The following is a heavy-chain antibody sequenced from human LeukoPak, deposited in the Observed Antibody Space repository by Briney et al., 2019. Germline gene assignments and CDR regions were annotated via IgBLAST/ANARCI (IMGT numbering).Heavy chain of an antibody. CDR1: GYIFTNYW. Sequence: GESLKISCKASGYIFTNYWIAWVRQRLGKGLEWLAMIYPGDSDTRYSPSFQGQVTISADKSISTAYLQWSSLKASDTAMYYCARRGSFRYCSGGSCPFNWFDPWGQGTLVTVSS. D-gene: IGHD2-15*01. V-gene: IGHV5-51*01. CDR3: ARRGSFRYCSGGSCPFNWFDP. J-gene: IGHJ5*02. CDR2: IYPGDSDT.